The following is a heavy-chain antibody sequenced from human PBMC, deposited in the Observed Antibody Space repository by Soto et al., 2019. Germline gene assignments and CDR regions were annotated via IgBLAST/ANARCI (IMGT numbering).Heavy chain of an antibody. CDR1: VYTFTTYG. CDR3: TREGSAPYYYYGMDA. Sequence: ASVKVSCKASVYTFTTYGINWVRQAHEQGLEWLGWINTHNGNTNYAQNLQGRVIMTADTSTNTAYMELRSLRSDDTAIYYCTREGSAPYYYYGMDAWGQGTTVTVSS. J-gene: IGHJ6*02. CDR2: INTHNGNT. D-gene: IGHD3-10*01. V-gene: IGHV1-18*01.